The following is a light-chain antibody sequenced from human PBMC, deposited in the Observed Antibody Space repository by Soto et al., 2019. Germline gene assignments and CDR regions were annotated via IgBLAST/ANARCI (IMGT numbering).Light chain of an antibody. J-gene: IGLJ1*01. V-gene: IGLV1-40*01. CDR2: GNT. CDR1: SSNIGQTHD. Sequence: QSVLTQPPSVSGASGQGFTISCTGSSSNIGQTHDVQWYQQLRGTAPKLLIHGNTDRPSGVPDRFSGSKSGTSASLAITGLQADDEADYYCQSYDDSLSVHYVFGTGTKLTVL. CDR3: QSYDDSLSVHYV.